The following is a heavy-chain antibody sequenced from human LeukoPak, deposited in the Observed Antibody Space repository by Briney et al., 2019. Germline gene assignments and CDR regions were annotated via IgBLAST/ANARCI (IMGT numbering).Heavy chain of an antibody. D-gene: IGHD1-26*01. CDR3: ARGCVNVETAGDSFDY. CDR1: GFTFSDYW. J-gene: IGHJ4*02. CDR2: ITHHGNDA. V-gene: IGHV3-74*01. Sequence: GGSLRLSCAASGFTFSDYWMHWVRQVPGKGLAWVSRITHHGNDANYADSVRGRFTISRDNAKNTLYLQMTRLGAEDTAVYYCARGCVNVETAGDSFDYWGQGTLGTASS.